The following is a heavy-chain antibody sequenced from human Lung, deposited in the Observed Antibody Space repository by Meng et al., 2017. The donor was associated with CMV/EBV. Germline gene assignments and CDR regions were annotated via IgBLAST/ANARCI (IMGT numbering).Heavy chain of an antibody. CDR2: VNSNNDAT. V-gene: IGHV1-2*02. Sequence: QWQLLTAGGVMKKPGAPVKVSSTTSGFTSSDHYIHWVRQAPGQGLEWMGWVNSNNDATKYARKFQGRVSMTRDTSSSTAHMELRRLMSDDTAVYYCVRSSGWSRFDYWGQGTLVTVSS. D-gene: IGHD6-19*01. CDR3: VRSSGWSRFDY. CDR1: GFTSSDHY. J-gene: IGHJ4*02.